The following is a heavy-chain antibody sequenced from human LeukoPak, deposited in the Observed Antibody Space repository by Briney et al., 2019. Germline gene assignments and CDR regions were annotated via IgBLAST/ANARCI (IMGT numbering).Heavy chain of an antibody. CDR3: ARARGCPHAFDI. Sequence: SETLSLTCAVYGGSFSGYYWSWIRQPPGKGLEWIGEINHSGSTNYNPSLKSRVTISVDTSKNQFSLKLSSVTAADTAVYYCARARGCPHAFDIWGQGTMVTVSS. V-gene: IGHV4-34*01. CDR2: INHSGST. J-gene: IGHJ3*02. CDR1: GGSFSGYY.